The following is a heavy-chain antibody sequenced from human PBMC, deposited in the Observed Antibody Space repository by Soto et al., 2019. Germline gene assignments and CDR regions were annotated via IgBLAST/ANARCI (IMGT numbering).Heavy chain of an antibody. J-gene: IGHJ4*02. CDR3: ARDGHDSVDLDY. V-gene: IGHV3-74*01. CDR2: LNSDGSDT. D-gene: IGHD3-3*01. Sequence: EVQLVESGGGLVQPGGSLRLSCAASGFTFSSYWMHWVRQAPGKGLLWVSRLNSDGSDTSYADSVKGRFTISRDNAKNTLYLKMNSLRAEDTAVYYCARDGHDSVDLDYWGPGTLVTVSS. CDR1: GFTFSSYW.